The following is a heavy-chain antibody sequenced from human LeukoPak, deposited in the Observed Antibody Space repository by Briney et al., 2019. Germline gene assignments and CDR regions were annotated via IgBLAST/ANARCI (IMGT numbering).Heavy chain of an antibody. CDR2: ISGSGGST. Sequence: PGGSLRLSCAASGFTFSSYAMSWVRQAPGKGLEWVSAISGSGGSTYYADSVKGRFTISRDNSKNTLYLQMNSLRAEDTAVYYCAKAPRYCSSTSCYTDNYFDYWGQGTLVTVSS. J-gene: IGHJ4*02. D-gene: IGHD2-2*02. CDR1: GFTFSSYA. V-gene: IGHV3-23*01. CDR3: AKAPRYCSSTSCYTDNYFDY.